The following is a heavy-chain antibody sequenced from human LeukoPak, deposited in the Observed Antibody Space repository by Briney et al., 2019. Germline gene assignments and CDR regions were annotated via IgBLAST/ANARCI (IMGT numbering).Heavy chain of an antibody. CDR1: GFTFSSYS. CDR3: ARVVATHFDY. J-gene: IGHJ4*02. D-gene: IGHD5-12*01. Sequence: PGGSLRLSCAASGFTFSSYSMYWVRQAPGKGLEWVSSISSSSSYIYYADSVEGRFTISRDNAENSLYLQMNSLRAEDTAVYYCARVVATHFDYWGQGTLVTVSS. CDR2: ISSSSSYI. V-gene: IGHV3-21*01.